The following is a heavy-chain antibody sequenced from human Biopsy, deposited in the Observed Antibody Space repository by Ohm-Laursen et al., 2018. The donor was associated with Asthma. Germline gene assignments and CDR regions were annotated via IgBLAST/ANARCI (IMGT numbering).Heavy chain of an antibody. CDR3: ARGYSGSDRIVYYYSGLEV. D-gene: IGHD5-12*01. Sequence: SSVKVSCKASGGTFSRYAISWVRQAPGQGLEWMGGIIPIFGTSNYAQKFRGRVTFTADESTSSAYMELSSLSSEDTAVYYCARGYSGSDRIVYYYSGLEVWGQGTTVTVSS. J-gene: IGHJ6*02. CDR1: GGTFSRYA. CDR2: IIPIFGTS. V-gene: IGHV1-69*01.